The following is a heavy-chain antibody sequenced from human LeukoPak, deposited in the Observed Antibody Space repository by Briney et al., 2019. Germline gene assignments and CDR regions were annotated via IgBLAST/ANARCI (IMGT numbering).Heavy chain of an antibody. J-gene: IGHJ5*02. CDR3: ATGPRVWSGLGP. D-gene: IGHD3-16*01. Sequence: ASVKVSCKVSGYTLTELSMHWVRQAPGKGLEWMGGFDPEDGETIYAQKFQGRVTMTEDTSTDTAYMELSSLRSEDTAVYYCATGPRVWSGLGPWGQGTLVTVSS. CDR1: GYTLTELS. V-gene: IGHV1-24*01. CDR2: FDPEDGET.